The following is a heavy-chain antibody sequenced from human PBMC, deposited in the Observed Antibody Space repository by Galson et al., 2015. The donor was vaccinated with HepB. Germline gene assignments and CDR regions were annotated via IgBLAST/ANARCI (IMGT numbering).Heavy chain of an antibody. J-gene: IGHJ4*02. CDR1: GFTFSRNS. CDR3: ARSMQVVAAADR. D-gene: IGHD6-13*01. V-gene: IGHV3-33*01. Sequence: SLRLSCAASGFTFSRNSMHWVRQAPGKGLEWVAVIWHDGGNKYYADSVKGRFTISRDNSKNTVSLQMNSLTEEDTAVYYCARSMQVVAAADRWGQGTLDTVSS. CDR2: IWHDGGNK.